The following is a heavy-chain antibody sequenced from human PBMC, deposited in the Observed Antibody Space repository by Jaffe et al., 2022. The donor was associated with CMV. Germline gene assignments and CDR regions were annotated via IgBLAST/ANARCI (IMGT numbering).Heavy chain of an antibody. CDR3: ARQPYYDILSPPYYYGMDV. J-gene: IGHJ6*02. D-gene: IGHD3-9*01. Sequence: QLQLQESGPGLVKPSETLSLTCTVSGGSISSSSYYWGWIRQPPGKGLEWIGSIYYSGSTYYNPSLKSRVTISVDTSKNQFSLKLSSVTAADTAVYYCARQPYYDILSPPYYYGMDVWGQGTTVTVSS. CDR1: GGSISSSSYY. V-gene: IGHV4-39*01. CDR2: IYYSGST.